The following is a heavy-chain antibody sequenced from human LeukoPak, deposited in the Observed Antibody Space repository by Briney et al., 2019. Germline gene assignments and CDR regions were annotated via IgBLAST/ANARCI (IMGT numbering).Heavy chain of an antibody. V-gene: IGHV3-53*05. D-gene: IGHD5-18*01. Sequence: PGGSLRLSCAASGFTVSTNYMSWVRQAPGKGLEWVSVIYSGGYTCYADSVKGRFTISRDNSKNTVYLQMGSLRGEDMAVYYCARDLGYSYGRYDYWGQGTLVTVSS. J-gene: IGHJ4*02. CDR3: ARDLGYSYGRYDY. CDR2: IYSGGYT. CDR1: GFTVSTNY.